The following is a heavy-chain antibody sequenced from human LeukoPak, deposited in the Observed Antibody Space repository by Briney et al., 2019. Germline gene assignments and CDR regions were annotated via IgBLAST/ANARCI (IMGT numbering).Heavy chain of an antibody. D-gene: IGHD2-2*01. Sequence: SETLSLTCTVSGGSISSSSYYWGWLRQPPGKGLEWIGSIYYSGSTYYNPSLKSRVTISVDTSKNQFSLKLSSVTAADTAMYYCARHSKATQNFDYWGQGTLVTVSS. CDR1: GGSISSSSYY. CDR2: IYYSGST. J-gene: IGHJ4*02. V-gene: IGHV4-39*01. CDR3: ARHSKATQNFDY.